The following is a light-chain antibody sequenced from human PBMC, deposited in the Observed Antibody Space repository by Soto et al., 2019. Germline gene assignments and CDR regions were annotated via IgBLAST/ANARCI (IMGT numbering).Light chain of an antibody. CDR1: QTISSW. CDR3: QQYGSSSWT. Sequence: DIQMTQSPSTLSASVGDRVTLTCRASQTISSWLAWYQQKPGKAPKLLIYKASTLKSGVPSRFSGSGSGTDFTLTISRLEPEDFAVYYCQQYGSSSWTFGQGTKVDIK. V-gene: IGKV1-5*03. J-gene: IGKJ1*01. CDR2: KAS.